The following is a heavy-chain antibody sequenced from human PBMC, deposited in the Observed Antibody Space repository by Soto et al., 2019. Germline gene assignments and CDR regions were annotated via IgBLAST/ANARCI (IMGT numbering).Heavy chain of an antibody. CDR1: GDSISTYY. J-gene: IGHJ4*02. D-gene: IGHD2-15*01. Sequence: PSETLSLTCTVSGDSISTYYWSWIRQSPGKGLEWVGYAHHSGITSYNPSLKSRVTISLDTSETRFSLTLSSVTAADTAVYYCARLKYSNFDYWGQGALVTVSS. V-gene: IGHV4-59*01. CDR2: AHHSGIT. CDR3: ARLKYSNFDY.